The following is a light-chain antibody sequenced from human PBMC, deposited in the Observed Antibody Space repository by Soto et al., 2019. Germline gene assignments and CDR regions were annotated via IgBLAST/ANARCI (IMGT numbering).Light chain of an antibody. Sequence: DIQLTQSPSSLSASVGDRVTITCRASQSIRSYLNWYQQKPGKAPRLLIYDASILESGVPSRFSGSGSGTEFTLTISSLQPDDFATYYCQQYNSYRTFGQGTKVDIK. V-gene: IGKV1-5*01. J-gene: IGKJ1*01. CDR3: QQYNSYRT. CDR1: QSIRSY. CDR2: DAS.